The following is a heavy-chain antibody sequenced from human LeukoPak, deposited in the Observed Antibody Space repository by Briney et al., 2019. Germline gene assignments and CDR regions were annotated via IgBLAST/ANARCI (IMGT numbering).Heavy chain of an antibody. CDR3: ARCTASCYANAFDV. Sequence: PGGSLRLSCAASGFTFSSYEMNWVRQAPGKGLEWVSYISSSGSTIYYADSVKGRFTISRDNAKNSLYLQMNSLRAEDTAVYYCARCTASCYANAFDVWGQGTLLTASS. J-gene: IGHJ3*01. CDR2: ISSSGSTI. V-gene: IGHV3-48*03. D-gene: IGHD2-2*01. CDR1: GFTFSSYE.